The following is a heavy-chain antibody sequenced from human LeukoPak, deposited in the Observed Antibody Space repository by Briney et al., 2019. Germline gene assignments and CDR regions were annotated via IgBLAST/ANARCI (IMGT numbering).Heavy chain of an antibody. CDR2: IRAEGDPT. J-gene: IGHJ4*02. CDR1: GFTFTTYS. D-gene: IGHD6-19*01. Sequence: PGGSLRLSCRASGFTFTTYSMNWLRQAPGKGLEWVSVIRAEGDPTYNADSVKGRFTISRDNSKNMLYLQMNSLRAEDTAIYYCANDGHCPDVCTTKIVVAGYVDLWGQGTLVTVSS. CDR3: ANDGHCPDVCTTKIVVAGYVDL. V-gene: IGHV3-23*01.